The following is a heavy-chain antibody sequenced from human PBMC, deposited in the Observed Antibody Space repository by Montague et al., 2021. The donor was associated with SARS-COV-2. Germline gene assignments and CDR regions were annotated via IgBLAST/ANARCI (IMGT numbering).Heavy chain of an antibody. J-gene: IGHJ4*02. CDR3: ARVRVVYASSGDLNY. D-gene: IGHD2-8*02. Sequence: NTNNNPSLKTRVTISIDTSKNQFSLKLSSVTAADTAVYYCARVRVVYASSGDLNYWGQGTLVTVSS. V-gene: IGHV4-34*13. CDR2: NT.